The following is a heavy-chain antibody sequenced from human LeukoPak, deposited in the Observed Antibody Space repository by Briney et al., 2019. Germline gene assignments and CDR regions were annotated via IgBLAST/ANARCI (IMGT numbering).Heavy chain of an antibody. CDR1: GYTFTGYY. V-gene: IGHV1-2*02. D-gene: IGHD3-9*01. J-gene: IGHJ5*02. Sequence: ASVKVSCKASGYTFTGYYMHWVRQAPGQGLEWMGWINPNSGGTNYAQKFQGRVTMTRDTSISTAYMELSRLRSDDTAVYYCARDRPTYYDILTGYPTYNWFDPWGQGTLVTVSS. CDR2: INPNSGGT. CDR3: ARDRPTYYDILTGYPTYNWFDP.